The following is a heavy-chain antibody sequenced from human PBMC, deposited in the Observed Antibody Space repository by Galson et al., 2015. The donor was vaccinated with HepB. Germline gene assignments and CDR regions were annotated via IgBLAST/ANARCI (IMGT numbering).Heavy chain of an antibody. V-gene: IGHV3-23*03. CDR1: GFTFRNFA. Sequence: SLRLSCAASGFTFRNFAMSWVRQAPEKGLEWVSSIEKDGSGTYSADSVGGRFTISRDNSKNTLYLQLNSLRGEDTAVYYCAKQAGNFIESWYFDYWGQGSLVTVSS. J-gene: IGHJ4*02. CDR3: AKQAGNFIESWYFDY. D-gene: IGHD2/OR15-2a*01. CDR2: IEKDGSGT.